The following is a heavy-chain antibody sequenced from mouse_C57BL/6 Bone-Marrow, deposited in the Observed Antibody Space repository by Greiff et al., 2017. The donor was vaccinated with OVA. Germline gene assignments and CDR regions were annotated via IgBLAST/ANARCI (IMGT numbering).Heavy chain of an antibody. V-gene: IGHV1-50*01. CDR2: IDPSDSYT. J-gene: IGHJ1*03. CDR3: ARSLRLYWYFGV. Sequence: VQLQQPGAELVKPGASVKLSCKASGYTFNSYWMQWVKQRPGQGLEWIGEIDPSDSYTNYNQKFKGKATLTVDTSSSTAYVQLSSLTSEDSAVYYCARSLRLYWYFGVWGTGTTVTVSS. CDR1: GYTFNSYW.